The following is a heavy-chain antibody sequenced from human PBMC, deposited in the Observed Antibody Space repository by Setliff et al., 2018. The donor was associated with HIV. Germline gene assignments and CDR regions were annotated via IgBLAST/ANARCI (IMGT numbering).Heavy chain of an antibody. CDR2: IYVGGSV. Sequence: SETLSLTCTVSGGSMNSDSYSWTWLRQPAGKGPELIGHIYVGGSVIYSPSLASRVTISMVPSKNQFYLDLSSVTAADTAKYYCARAKTIGVSAVFFDPWGQGRPVTVSS. CDR1: GGSMNSDSYS. V-gene: IGHV4-61*09. D-gene: IGHD3-3*01. J-gene: IGHJ5*02. CDR3: ARAKTIGVSAVFFDP.